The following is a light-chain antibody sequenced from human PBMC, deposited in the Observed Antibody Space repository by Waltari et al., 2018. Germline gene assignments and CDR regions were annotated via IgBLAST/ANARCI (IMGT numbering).Light chain of an antibody. V-gene: IGKV3-15*01. J-gene: IGKJ1*01. Sequence: DIVMTQSPATLSVSPGEGDTLSCRARQSVSSNLAWYQQKPGQAPRLLIYGASTRATGIPARFSGSGSGTEFTLTISSLQSEDFAVYYCQQYNNWPPTWTFGQGTKVEIK. CDR3: QQYNNWPPTWT. CDR2: GAS. CDR1: QSVSSN.